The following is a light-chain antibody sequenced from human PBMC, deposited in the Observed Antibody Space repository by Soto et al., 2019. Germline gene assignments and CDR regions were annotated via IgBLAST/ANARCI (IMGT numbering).Light chain of an antibody. V-gene: IGKV2-28*01. CDR3: MQALQTPIT. J-gene: IGKJ5*01. Sequence: EIVMTQSPLSLPVTPGEPASISCRSSQSLLHNNGFNYLDWYLQKPGQSPQLLIYLGSNRASGVPDRFSGSGSGTDFTLRISRVEADDVAVYYCMQALQTPITFGQGTRLDIK. CDR2: LGS. CDR1: QSLLHNNGFNY.